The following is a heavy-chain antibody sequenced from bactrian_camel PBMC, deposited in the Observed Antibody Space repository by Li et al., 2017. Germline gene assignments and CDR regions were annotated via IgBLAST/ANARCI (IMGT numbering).Heavy chain of an antibody. J-gene: IGHJ4*01. V-gene: IGHV3S42*01. CDR3: AATTRYRLLVLCPASESGRI. D-gene: IGHD3*01. CDR1: GFPFSSYS. Sequence: VQLVESGGGLVQPGGSLRLSCAASGFPFSSYSMNWVRQAPGKGLEWVSIISRGGHTVVADSVKGRFTISRDKAKNTLYLQMNSLKPEDTAMYYCAATTRYRLLVLCPASESGRILGPGDPGHRL. CDR2: IISRGGHT.